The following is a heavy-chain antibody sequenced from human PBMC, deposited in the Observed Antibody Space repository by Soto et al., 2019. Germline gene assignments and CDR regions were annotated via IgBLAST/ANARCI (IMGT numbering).Heavy chain of an antibody. J-gene: IGHJ2*01. CDR2: IANDASSE. Sequence: QVQLVESGGGVVQSGRSLRLSCAASGFTFSNSPMHWLRQAPGKGLEWVAIIANDASSEHYADSVKGRFTISRDNAENTLYLQMNSLRTEDTALYYCARDARATWYFDWYFDLWGRGTLVTVSS. CDR3: ARDARATWYFDWYFDL. V-gene: IGHV3-30-3*01. CDR1: GFTFSNSP. D-gene: IGHD6-13*01.